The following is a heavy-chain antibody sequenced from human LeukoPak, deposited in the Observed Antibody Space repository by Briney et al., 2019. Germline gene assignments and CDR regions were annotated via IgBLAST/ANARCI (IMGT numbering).Heavy chain of an antibody. CDR2: IYSSGST. J-gene: IGHJ4*02. D-gene: IGHD6-6*01. Sequence: SETLSLTCTVSGGSISSYYWSWIRQPPGKGLEWIGYIYSSGSTNYNPSLKSRVTISVDTSKNQFSLKLSSVTAADTAVYYCARDRSSSQEGYSFDYWGQGTLVTVSS. CDR3: ARDRSSSQEGYSFDY. CDR1: GGSISSYY. V-gene: IGHV4-59*01.